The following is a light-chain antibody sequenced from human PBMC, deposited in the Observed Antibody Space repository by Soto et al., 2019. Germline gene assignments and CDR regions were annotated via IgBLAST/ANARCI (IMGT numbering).Light chain of an antibody. J-gene: IGKJ5*01. Sequence: DIQLTQSPSFLSASVGDRITITCRASLGISSYLAWYQQRPGKAPKLLIYAASTLQSGVPSRFSGSGSGTEFTLTISSLQPEDFATYYCQQLNTYPFTFGQGTRLEMK. CDR2: AAS. CDR1: LGISSY. CDR3: QQLNTYPFT. V-gene: IGKV1-9*01.